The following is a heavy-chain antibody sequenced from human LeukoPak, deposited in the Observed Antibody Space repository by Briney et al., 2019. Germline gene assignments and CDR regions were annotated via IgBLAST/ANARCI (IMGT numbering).Heavy chain of an antibody. J-gene: IGHJ4*02. CDR2: ISGGGGST. CDR3: AKGKGLYYFDY. Sequence: GESLRLSCAASGFIFSSYAMSWVRQAPGKGLEWVSTISGGGGSTYYADSVKGRFTISRDSSKNTLYLQVNSLRVEDTAVYYCAKGKGLYYFDYWGQGTVVTVSS. CDR1: GFIFSSYA. V-gene: IGHV3-23*01.